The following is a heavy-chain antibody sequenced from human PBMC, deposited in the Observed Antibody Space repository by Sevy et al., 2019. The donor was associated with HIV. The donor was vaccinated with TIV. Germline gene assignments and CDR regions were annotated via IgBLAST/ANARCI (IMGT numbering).Heavy chain of an antibody. D-gene: IGHD2-15*01. V-gene: IGHV1-8*01. CDR2: MNPNSGNT. CDR1: GYTFTSYD. CDR3: ARGGRYCSGGSCLRWYFDY. Sequence: ASVKVSCKASGYTFTSYDINWVRQATGQGLEWMGWMNPNSGNTGYAQKFQGRVTMTRNTSISTAYMELSSLRSEDTAVYYCARGGRYCSGGSCLRWYFDYWGQGTPVTVSS. J-gene: IGHJ4*02.